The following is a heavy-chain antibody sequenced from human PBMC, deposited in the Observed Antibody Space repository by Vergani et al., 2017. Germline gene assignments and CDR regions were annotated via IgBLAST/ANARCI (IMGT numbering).Heavy chain of an antibody. Sequence: QVQLQESGPGLVKPSETLSLTCTVSGGSISSYYWSWIRQPPGKGLEWIGYIYYSGSTNYNPSLKSRVTISVDTSKNQFSLKLSSVTAADTAVYYCARGGNYDILRLHYYYCYMDVWGKGTTVTVSS. J-gene: IGHJ6*03. CDR1: GGSISSYY. D-gene: IGHD3-9*01. V-gene: IGHV4-59*01. CDR2: IYYSGST. CDR3: ARGGNYDILRLHYYYCYMDV.